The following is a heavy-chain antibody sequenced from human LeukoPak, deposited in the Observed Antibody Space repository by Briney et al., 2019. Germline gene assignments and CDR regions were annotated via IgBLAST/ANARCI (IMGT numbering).Heavy chain of an antibody. CDR3: ARLREIPVFGVVTKSTSYFDY. V-gene: IGHV3-48*01. D-gene: IGHD3-3*01. CDR2: ISSSSSTI. CDR1: GYSFTTYW. Sequence: GESLKISCKGSGYSFTTYWIGWVRQMPGKGLEWVSYISSSSSTIYYADSVKGRFTISRDNAKNSLYLQMNSLRAEDTAVYYCARLREIPVFGVVTKSTSYFDYWGQGTLVTVSS. J-gene: IGHJ4*02.